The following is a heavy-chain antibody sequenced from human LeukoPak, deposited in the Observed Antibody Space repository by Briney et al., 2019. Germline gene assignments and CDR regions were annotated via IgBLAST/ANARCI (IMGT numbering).Heavy chain of an antibody. CDR3: ARGARYTTIWYSHDY. CDR2: INTDGTNT. V-gene: IGHV3-74*01. J-gene: IGHJ4*02. D-gene: IGHD6-13*01. CDR1: GFSFRSYW. Sequence: GSLRLSCAASGFSFRSYWMHWVRQAPGKGLVWVSRINTDGTNTGYADSVKGRFTISRDNSKNTLYLQMNSLRAEDTAVYYCARGARYTTIWYSHDYWGQGTLVTVSS.